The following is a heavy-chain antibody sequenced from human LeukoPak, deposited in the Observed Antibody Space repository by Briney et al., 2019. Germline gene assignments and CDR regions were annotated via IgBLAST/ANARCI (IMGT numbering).Heavy chain of an antibody. Sequence: PSETLSLTCTVSGGSISSYYWSWIRQPPGKGLEWIGYIYYSGSTNYNPSLKSRVTISVDTSKNQFSLKLSSVTAADTAVYYCARSHRDFWSGYYLDYWGRGTLVTVSS. CDR3: ARSHRDFWSGYYLDY. CDR2: IYYSGST. V-gene: IGHV4-59*01. J-gene: IGHJ4*02. D-gene: IGHD3-3*01. CDR1: GGSISSYY.